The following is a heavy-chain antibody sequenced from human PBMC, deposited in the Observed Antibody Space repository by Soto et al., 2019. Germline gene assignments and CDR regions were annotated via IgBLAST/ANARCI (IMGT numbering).Heavy chain of an antibody. J-gene: IGHJ2*01. CDR2: ISYDGSNK. CDR3: ARGRRGGLNWYFDL. V-gene: IGHV3-30-3*01. CDR1: GFTFSSYA. D-gene: IGHD3-16*01. Sequence: QVQLVESGGGVVQPGRSLRLYCAASGFTFSSYAMHWVRQAPGKGLEWVAVISYDGSNKYYADSVKGRFTISRDNSKNTLYLQMNSLRAEDTAVYYCARGRRGGLNWYFDLWGRGTLVTVSS.